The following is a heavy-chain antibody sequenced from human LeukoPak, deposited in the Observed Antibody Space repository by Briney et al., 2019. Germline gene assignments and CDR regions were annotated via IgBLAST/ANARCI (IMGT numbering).Heavy chain of an antibody. Sequence: GGSLRLSCAASGFTFSSYWMSWVRQAPGKGLEWVANIKQDGSEKNSVDSVKGRFTISRDNAKNSLYLQMNSLRVEDTAVYYCASDRYSSSWGQGTLVTVSS. CDR3: ASDRYSSS. CDR1: GFTFSSYW. CDR2: IKQDGSEK. J-gene: IGHJ4*02. D-gene: IGHD6-13*01. V-gene: IGHV3-7*01.